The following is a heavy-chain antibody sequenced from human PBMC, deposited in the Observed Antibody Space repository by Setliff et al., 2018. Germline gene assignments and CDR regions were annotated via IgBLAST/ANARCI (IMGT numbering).Heavy chain of an antibody. Sequence: SVKVSCKASGGTFSSYAISWVQQAPGQGLEWMGGIIPIFGTANYAQKFQGRVTITADESTSTAYMELSSLRSEDTAVYYCARWEYGSGSSNFDYWGQGTLVTVSS. CDR3: ARWEYGSGSSNFDY. CDR2: IIPIFGTA. CDR1: GGTFSSYA. D-gene: IGHD3-10*01. V-gene: IGHV1-69*13. J-gene: IGHJ4*02.